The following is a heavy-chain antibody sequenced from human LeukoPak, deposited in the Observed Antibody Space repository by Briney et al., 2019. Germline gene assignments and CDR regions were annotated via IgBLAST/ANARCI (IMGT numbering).Heavy chain of an antibody. CDR2: ISAYNGNT. J-gene: IGHJ4*02. CDR1: GGTFSSYA. D-gene: IGHD4-23*01. CDR3: ARCPPDLICPGGNCDY. Sequence: ASVKVSCKASGGTFSSYAISWVRQAPGQGLEWMGWISAYNGNTNYAQKLQGRVTMTTDTSTSTAYMELRSLRSDDTAVYYCARCPPDLICPGGNCDYWGQGTLVTVSS. V-gene: IGHV1-18*01.